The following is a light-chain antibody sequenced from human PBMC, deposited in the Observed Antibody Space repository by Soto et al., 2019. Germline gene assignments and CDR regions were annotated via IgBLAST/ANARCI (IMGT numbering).Light chain of an antibody. CDR2: GAS. V-gene: IGKV3-15*01. Sequence: DTVMTQSPATLSVSPGERATLSCRASQSVNSNLAWYQQKSGQAPRLLIYGASTRATGIPDRFSGSGSGTEFTLTISSLQSEDSAVYYCQQYTYWPWTLGQGTKV. J-gene: IGKJ1*01. CDR1: QSVNSN. CDR3: QQYTYWPWT.